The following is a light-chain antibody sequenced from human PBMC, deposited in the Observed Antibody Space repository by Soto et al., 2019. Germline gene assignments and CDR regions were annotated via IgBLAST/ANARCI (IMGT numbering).Light chain of an antibody. V-gene: IGKV3D-15*01. CDR3: QQYNDWPPWT. CDR2: QTS. Sequence: ERVMTQSPATLSVSPGDRVTLSCRASQYINTRLAWYQHRPGQAPRLLIYQTSIRAAGIPARFSASGSGTDFTLTISSLQSEDFAVYYCQQYNDWPPWTFGQGTKVDIK. CDR1: QYINTR. J-gene: IGKJ1*01.